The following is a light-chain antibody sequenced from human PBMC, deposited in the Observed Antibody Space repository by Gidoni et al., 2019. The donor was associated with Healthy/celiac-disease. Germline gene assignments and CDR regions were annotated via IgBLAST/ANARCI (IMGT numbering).Light chain of an antibody. CDR2: KAS. CDR3: QQYKSWWT. Sequence: DIQMTQSPSTLSASVGDRVTITCLASQSISSWLAWYQQKPGKAPKLLIYKASSLESGVPSRFSGSGSGIEFTLTISSLQPDDFATYYGQQYKSWWTFGQGTKVEIK. J-gene: IGKJ1*01. V-gene: IGKV1-5*03. CDR1: QSISSW.